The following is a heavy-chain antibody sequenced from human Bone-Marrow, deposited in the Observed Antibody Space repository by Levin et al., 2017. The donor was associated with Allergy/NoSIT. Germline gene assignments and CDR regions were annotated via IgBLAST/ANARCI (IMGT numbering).Heavy chain of an antibody. CDR1: GGSISSGDYY. Sequence: SETLSLTCTVSGGSISSGDYYWSWIRQPPGKGLEWIGYIYYSGSTYYNPSLKSRVTISVDTSKNQFSLKLSSVTAADTAVYYCARALRVYWYFDLWGRGTLVTVSS. V-gene: IGHV4-30-4*01. CDR2: IYYSGST. CDR3: ARALRVYWYFDL. J-gene: IGHJ2*01.